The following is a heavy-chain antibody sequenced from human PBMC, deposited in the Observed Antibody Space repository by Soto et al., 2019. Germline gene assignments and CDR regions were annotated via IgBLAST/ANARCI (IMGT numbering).Heavy chain of an antibody. CDR3: AHRVLRTVFGLVTTTAIYFDF. V-gene: IGHV2-5*02. D-gene: IGHD3-3*01. Sequence: QITLNESGPTQVKPRQTLTLTCTFSGFSLTTSGVGVGWIRQSPGKAPEWLALIYWDDDKRYSPSLKSRLTLTKDPSKNQVVLTMADLDPADTATYYCAHRVLRTVFGLVTTTAIYFDFWGQGTPVAVS. CDR1: GFSLTTSGVG. J-gene: IGHJ4*02. CDR2: IYWDDDK.